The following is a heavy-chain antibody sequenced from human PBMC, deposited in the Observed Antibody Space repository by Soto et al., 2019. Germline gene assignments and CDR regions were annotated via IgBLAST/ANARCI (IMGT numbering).Heavy chain of an antibody. V-gene: IGHV3-23*01. J-gene: IGHJ4*02. CDR2: ISGSGTTT. Sequence: PGGSLRLSCVASGFTFSNYFMNWARQAPGKGLEWVSSISGSGTTTYYADAVKGRFSISRDNSKNMLFLQMDSLRAEDTALYFCAKAANKAPYFDYWGQGTLVTVSS. D-gene: IGHD6-25*01. CDR3: AKAANKAPYFDY. CDR1: GFTFSNYF.